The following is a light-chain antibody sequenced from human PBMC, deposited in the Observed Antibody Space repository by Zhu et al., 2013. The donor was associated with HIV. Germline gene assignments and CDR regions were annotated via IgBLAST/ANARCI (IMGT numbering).Light chain of an antibody. Sequence: DIVMTQSPLSLPVTPGEPASISCRSSQSLLHSNGYNYLDWYLQKPGQSPQLLIFLGSSRASGVPDRFSGSGSGTDFTLKISRVEAEDVGLYYCMQALQTPSFGQGTKVDIK. CDR3: MQALQTPS. V-gene: IGKV2-28*01. CDR1: QSLLHSNGYNY. CDR2: LGS. J-gene: IGKJ1*01.